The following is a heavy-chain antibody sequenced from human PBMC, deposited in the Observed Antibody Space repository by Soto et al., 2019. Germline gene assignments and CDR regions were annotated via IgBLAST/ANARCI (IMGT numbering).Heavy chain of an antibody. D-gene: IGHD1-26*01. J-gene: IGHJ4*02. Sequence: EVQLVESGGGLVQTGGSLRLSCAASGFTFSTFSMNWVRQAPGKGLEWLSYIGGSGGSISYADSVKGRFTISRDNGKNTLYLQMSSLRAEDTAVYYCARDLAWAFDSWGQGALVTVSS. CDR3: ARDLAWAFDS. CDR2: IGGSGGSI. CDR1: GFTFSTFS. V-gene: IGHV3-48*01.